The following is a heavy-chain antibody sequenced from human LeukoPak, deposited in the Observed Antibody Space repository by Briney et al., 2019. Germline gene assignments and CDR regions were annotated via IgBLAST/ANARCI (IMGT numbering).Heavy chain of an antibody. CDR2: IIPIFDTS. CDR3: AGVATTVTHYY. D-gene: IGHD4-17*01. CDR1: GGTFSSYA. Sequence: ASVKVSCKASGGTFSSYAITWVRQAPGQGLEWMGGIIPIFDTSNYAQKFQGRVTFTSDDSTSTAYMELRSLRSDDTAVYYCAGVATTVTHYYWGQGTLVTVSS. J-gene: IGHJ4*02. V-gene: IGHV1-69*13.